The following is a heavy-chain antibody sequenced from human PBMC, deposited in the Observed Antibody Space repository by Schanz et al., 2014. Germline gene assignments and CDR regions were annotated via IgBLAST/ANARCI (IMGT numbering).Heavy chain of an antibody. CDR2: ISYDGINK. D-gene: IGHD2-2*01. V-gene: IGHV3-30*04. CDR1: GFTFSSYA. Sequence: QVQLVESGGGVVQPGRSLRLSCAASGFTFSSYAMHWVRQAPGKGLEWVAVISYDGINKYYADSVKGRFTISRGNSKNTLYLEMNSLRPDDTAVYYCARDSSPYCSSTNCHDAFDIWGQGTMVTVSS. J-gene: IGHJ3*02. CDR3: ARDSSPYCSSTNCHDAFDI.